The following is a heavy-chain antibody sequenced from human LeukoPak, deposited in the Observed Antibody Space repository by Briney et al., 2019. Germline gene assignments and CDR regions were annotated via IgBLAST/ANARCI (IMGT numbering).Heavy chain of an antibody. D-gene: IGHD2-8*02. CDR2: IKQDRSTK. J-gene: IGHJ4*02. CDR1: GFTFTNSW. CDR3: TRDTEGTLDY. V-gene: IGHV3-7*01. Sequence: PGGSLRLSCAASGFTFTNSWMAWVRQAPGKGLEWVANIKQDRSTKHYADSLKGRFTISRDNPKNSLYLQMNNLRADDTAVYYCTRDTEGTLDYWGQGILVTVAS.